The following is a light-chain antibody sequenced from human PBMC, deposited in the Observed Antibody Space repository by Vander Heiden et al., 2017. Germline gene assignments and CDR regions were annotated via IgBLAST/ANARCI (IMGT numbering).Light chain of an antibody. CDR3: QQRSNWPPKYT. V-gene: IGKV3-11*01. J-gene: IGKJ2*01. CDR2: DAS. CDR1: QSVSSY. Sequence: EIVLTHSPATLSLSPGERATISCRASQSVSSYLAWYQQKPGQAPRLLIYDASNRATGIPARLSGSGSGTDFTLTISSLEPEDFAVYYCQQRSNWPPKYTFGQGTKLEIK.